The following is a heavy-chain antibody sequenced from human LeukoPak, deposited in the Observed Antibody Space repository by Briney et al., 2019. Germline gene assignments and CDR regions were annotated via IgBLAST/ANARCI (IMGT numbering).Heavy chain of an antibody. V-gene: IGHV4-34*01. D-gene: IGHD2-21*02. J-gene: IGHJ4*02. CDR2: ISHSGNT. Sequence: SETLSLTCAVYGGSFSGYYWSWIRQSPGKGLEWIGEISHSGNTNFNPSLKSRVTTSVDTSKNQFSLKLSSVTAADTAVYYCARTSVVTHNIDQWGQGTLVTVSS. CDR1: GGSFSGYY. CDR3: ARTSVVTHNIDQ.